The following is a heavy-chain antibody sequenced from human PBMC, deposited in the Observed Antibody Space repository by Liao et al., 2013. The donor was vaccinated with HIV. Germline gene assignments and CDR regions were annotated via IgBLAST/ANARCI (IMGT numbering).Heavy chain of an antibody. CDR3: ARERGGAIVVVPAAPYYYYYMDV. V-gene: IGHV4-34*01. D-gene: IGHD2-2*01. CDR2: INHSGST. J-gene: IGHJ6*03. Sequence: QVQLQQWGAGLLKPSETLSLTCAVYGGSFSGYYWSWIRQPPGKGLEWIGEINHSGSTNYNPSLKSRVTISVDTSKNQFSLKLSSVTAADTAVYYCARERGGAIVVVPAAPYYYYYMDVWGKGTTVTVSS. CDR1: GGSFSGYY.